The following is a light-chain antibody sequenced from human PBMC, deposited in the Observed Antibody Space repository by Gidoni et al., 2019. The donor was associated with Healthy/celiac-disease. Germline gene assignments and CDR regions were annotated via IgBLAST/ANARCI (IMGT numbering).Light chain of an antibody. CDR2: EVS. CDR1: SSHVGGYNY. CDR3: SSYTSSSTV. V-gene: IGLV2-14*01. J-gene: IGLJ2*01. Sequence: PASVSGSPGQSITISCTGTSSHVGGYNYVSWYQQHPGKAPKLMIYEVSNRPSGVPDRFSGSKSGNTASLTITGLQAEDEADYYCSSYTSSSTVFGGGTKLTVL.